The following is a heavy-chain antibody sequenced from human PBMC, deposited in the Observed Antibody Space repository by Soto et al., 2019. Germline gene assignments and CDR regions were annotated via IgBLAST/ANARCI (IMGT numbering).Heavy chain of an antibody. CDR2: ISDDGDKV. V-gene: IGHV3-30-3*01. J-gene: IGHJ3*02. CDR1: EFTFSDYA. CDR3: ARAHYHDSSGPNGHAFDI. D-gene: IGHD3-22*01. Sequence: QVQLVESGGGVVQLGRSLRLSCAASEFTFSDYAMHWVRQAPGKGLEWVAVISDDGDKVFYADSMKDRLTISRDNSKSTLFLQLTSLGPEDTALYYCARAHYHDSSGPNGHAFDIWGQGTLVTVSS.